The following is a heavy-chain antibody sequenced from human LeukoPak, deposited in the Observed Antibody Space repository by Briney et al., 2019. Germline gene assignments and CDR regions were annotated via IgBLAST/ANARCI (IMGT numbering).Heavy chain of an antibody. CDR3: ARDSTLQAERLSLYFFDY. D-gene: IGHD1-1*01. CDR1: GFTFSSYS. J-gene: IGHJ4*02. CDR2: ISSSSSYI. Sequence: GGSLRLSCAASGFTFSSYSMNWVRQAPGKGLEWVSSISSSSSYIYYADSVKGRFTISRDNAKNSLYLQMNSLRAEDTAVYYCARDSTLQAERLSLYFFDYWGQGTLVTVSS. V-gene: IGHV3-21*01.